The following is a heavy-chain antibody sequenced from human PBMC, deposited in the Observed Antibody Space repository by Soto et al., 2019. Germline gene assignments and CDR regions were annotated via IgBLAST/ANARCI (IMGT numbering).Heavy chain of an antibody. J-gene: IGHJ5*02. V-gene: IGHV1-18*01. Sequence: ASVKVSCKASGYTFTSYGISWVRQAPGQGLEWMGWISAYNGNTNYAQKLQGRVTMTTDTSTSTAYMELRSLGSDDTAVDYCARDWDIVVVPAAMPYTSGSWFDPWGQGTLVTVSS. CDR2: ISAYNGNT. CDR3: ARDWDIVVVPAAMPYTSGSWFDP. CDR1: GYTFTSYG. D-gene: IGHD2-2*01.